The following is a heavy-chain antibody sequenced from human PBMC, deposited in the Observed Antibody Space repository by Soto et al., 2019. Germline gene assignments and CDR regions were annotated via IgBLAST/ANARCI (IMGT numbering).Heavy chain of an antibody. CDR3: ARGINYYGSGDDAFDI. CDR2: MNPNSGNT. J-gene: IGHJ3*02. Sequence: QVQLVQSGAEVKKPGASVKVSCKASGYTFTSYDINWVRQATGQGLEWMGWMNPNSGNTGYAQKFQGRVTMTRNTSISTAYMKLSSLRSEDTAMYYCARGINYYGSGDDAFDIWGQGTMVTVSS. D-gene: IGHD3-10*01. CDR1: GYTFTSYD. V-gene: IGHV1-8*01.